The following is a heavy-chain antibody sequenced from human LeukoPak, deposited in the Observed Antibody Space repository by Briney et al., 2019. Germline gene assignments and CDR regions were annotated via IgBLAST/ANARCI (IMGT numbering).Heavy chain of an antibody. D-gene: IGHD3-22*01. CDR1: GFTFNTYA. CDR2: ISGSGGST. CDR3: AKETITMIVVVIATSFDY. J-gene: IGHJ4*02. V-gene: IGHV3-23*01. Sequence: GGSLRLSCAASGFTFNTYAMSWVRQAPGKGLEWVSAISGSGGSTYYADSVKGRFTISRDNSKNTLYLQMNSLRAEDTAVYYCAKETITMIVVVIATSFDYWGQGTLVTVSS.